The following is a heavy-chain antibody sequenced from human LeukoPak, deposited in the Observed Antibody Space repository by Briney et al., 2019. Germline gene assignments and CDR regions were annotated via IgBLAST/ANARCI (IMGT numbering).Heavy chain of an antibody. Sequence: GGSLRLSCAASGFALSSHWMTWVRQVPGRGPEWVANVNRDGSETYYLDSVKGRFTISRDNAKKSLYLQMNSLRAEDTAIYYCVGNYYDSSGLDCWGQGTLVTVSS. CDR3: VGNYYDSSGLDC. V-gene: IGHV3-7*01. J-gene: IGHJ4*02. CDR2: VNRDGSET. D-gene: IGHD3-22*01. CDR1: GFALSSHW.